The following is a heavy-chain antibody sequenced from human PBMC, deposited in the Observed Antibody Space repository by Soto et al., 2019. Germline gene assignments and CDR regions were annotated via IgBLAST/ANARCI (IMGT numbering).Heavy chain of an antibody. Sequence: PGGSLRLSCVGSGFTFSDYAMTWVRQAPGKGLEWVATISFGGGNTYYADSLEGRFTISRDNSKNTLFLQMYDPRAEDTALYYCAKDGYCNGGSCYLYYLDSWGLGTPVTVSS. V-gene: IGHV3-23*01. J-gene: IGHJ4*02. D-gene: IGHD2-15*01. CDR3: AKDGYCNGGSCYLYYLDS. CDR1: GFTFSDYA. CDR2: ISFGGGNT.